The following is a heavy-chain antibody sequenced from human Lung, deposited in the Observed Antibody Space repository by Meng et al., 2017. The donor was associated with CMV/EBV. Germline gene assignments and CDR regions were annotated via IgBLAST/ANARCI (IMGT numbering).Heavy chain of an antibody. CDR1: GSIFSTYG. J-gene: IGHJ4*02. D-gene: IGHD2-8*01. CDR2: IQDDGSYT. Sequence: GRSLRLXCAASGSIFSTYGMNWVRQAPGKGLEWVAFIQDDGSYTNYADSVKGRFTISRDNSKNTLYFQMNSLRAEDTAEYYCAKFYCTNTVCYGTPGIGYWGQGXLVTVSS. CDR3: AKFYCTNTVCYGTPGIGY. V-gene: IGHV3-30*02.